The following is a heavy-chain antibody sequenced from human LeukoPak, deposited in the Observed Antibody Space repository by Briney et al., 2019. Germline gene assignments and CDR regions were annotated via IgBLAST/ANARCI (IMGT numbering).Heavy chain of an antibody. V-gene: IGHV3-21*01. CDR1: GFPLRSYS. CDR3: ARDPYLSGGNSTPYYYYGMDV. D-gene: IGHD4-23*01. J-gene: IGHJ6*02. CDR2: ITTTFYT. Sequence: AGGSLLLSCAASGFPLRSYSFNWVRPGPGEGLEWVSSITTTFYTYYTDSVKGRFTISRDNSKNTLYLQMNSLRAEDTAVYYCARDPYLSGGNSTPYYYYGMDVWGQGTTVTVSS.